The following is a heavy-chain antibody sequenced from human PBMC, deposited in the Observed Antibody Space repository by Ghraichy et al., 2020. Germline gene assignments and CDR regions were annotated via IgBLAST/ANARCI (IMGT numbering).Heavy chain of an antibody. J-gene: IGHJ6*02. CDR1: GDSMSNKY. D-gene: IGHD3-22*01. CDR3: ARDLPTYYYDSGNYYAYGMDV. CDR2: IHYTGSS. Sequence: SETLSLTCTVSGDSMSNKYWTWIRQTPGKGLEWIGYIHYTGSSNHNPSLKSRVTISLDTSKNQFSLKLSSVTAADTAIYYCARDLPTYYYDSGNYYAYGMDVWGQGTTVTVSS. V-gene: IGHV4-59*01.